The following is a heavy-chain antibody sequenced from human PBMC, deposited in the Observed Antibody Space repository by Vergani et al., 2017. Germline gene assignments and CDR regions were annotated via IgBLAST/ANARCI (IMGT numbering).Heavy chain of an antibody. CDR3: ARSTTMMAFDI. CDR2: ISYDGSNK. CDR1: GFTFSSYA. D-gene: IGHD3-22*01. J-gene: IGHJ3*02. V-gene: IGHV3-30*01. Sequence: QVQLVESGGGVVQPGRSLRLSCAASGFTFSSYAMHWVRQAPGKGLEWVAVISYDGSNKYYADSVKGRFTISRDNSKNTLYLQMNSLRAEDTAVYYCARSTTMMAFDIWGQGTMVTVSS.